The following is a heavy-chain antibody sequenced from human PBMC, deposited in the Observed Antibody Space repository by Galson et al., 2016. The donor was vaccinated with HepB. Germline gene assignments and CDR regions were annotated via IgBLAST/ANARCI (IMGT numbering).Heavy chain of an antibody. CDR2: IWNDGSNQ. D-gene: IGHD4-23*01. Sequence: SLRLSCAASGFIFSSYGMHWVRQAPGKGLEWVAVIWNDGSNQYYVDSAKGRFTISRDNSKNTLYLQMNSLRAEDTAVYYCAREGMTTVAMLDYWGRGTLVTV. V-gene: IGHV3-33*01. CDR3: AREGMTTVAMLDY. CDR1: GFIFSSYG. J-gene: IGHJ4*02.